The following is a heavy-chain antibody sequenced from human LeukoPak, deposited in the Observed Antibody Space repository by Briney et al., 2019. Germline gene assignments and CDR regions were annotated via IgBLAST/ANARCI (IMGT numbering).Heavy chain of an antibody. CDR3: TTAAESWLQPDY. D-gene: IGHD5-24*01. V-gene: IGHV3-15*01. CDR1: GFTFSNVG. J-gene: IGHJ4*02. CDR2: IKSNTDGGTT. Sequence: GGSLRRSCAASGFTFSNVGVSWVRQAPGKGLEWAGRIKSNTDGGTTHYAVPVKGRFTISRDDSKNTLYLQMNSLKTEDTALYYCTTAAESWLQPDYWGQGTRVTVSS.